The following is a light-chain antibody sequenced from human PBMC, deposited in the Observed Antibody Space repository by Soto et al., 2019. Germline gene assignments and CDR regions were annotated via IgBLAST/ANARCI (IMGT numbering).Light chain of an antibody. CDR3: QQYYANPLT. CDR1: QSVLYNSNDKNY. CDR2: WAS. V-gene: IGKV4-1*01. J-gene: IGKJ2*01. Sequence: DIVMTQSPDSLAVSLGERATLNCKSSQSVLYNSNDKNYLAWYQQKPGHPPKLLIQWASTRESGVPDRFSGSGSGTDFTLTISSLQAEDVAVYYCQQYYANPLTFGQGTKLEIK.